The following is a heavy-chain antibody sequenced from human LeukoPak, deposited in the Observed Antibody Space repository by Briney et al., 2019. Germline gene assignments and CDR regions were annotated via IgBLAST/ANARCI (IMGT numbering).Heavy chain of an antibody. CDR3: ARLRPRTPFDL. Sequence: SETLSLTCTVSGGSITSSYWSWIRQPPGKALEWIGYIYYSGTTNYNPSLKSRVTISVDTSKNQFSLKLSSVTPADTAVYYCARLRPRTPFDLWGRGTLVTVSS. D-gene: IGHD6-6*01. CDR2: IYYSGTT. J-gene: IGHJ2*01. V-gene: IGHV4-59*01. CDR1: GGSITSSY.